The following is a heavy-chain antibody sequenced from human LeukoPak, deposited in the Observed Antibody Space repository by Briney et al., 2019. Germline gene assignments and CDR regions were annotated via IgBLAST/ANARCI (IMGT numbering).Heavy chain of an antibody. J-gene: IGHJ6*02. CDR3: ARETAAAGESGYYGMDV. V-gene: IGHV4-4*08. D-gene: IGHD6-13*01. CDR2: IYPSGST. CDR1: GGSISSNY. Sequence: SETLSLTCTVSGGSISSNYWNWIRQTPGKGLEWIGYIYPSGSTNYNPSLKSRVTISVDTSKNRFSLRLSSVTAADTAVYYCARETAAAGESGYYGMDVWGQGTTVTVSS.